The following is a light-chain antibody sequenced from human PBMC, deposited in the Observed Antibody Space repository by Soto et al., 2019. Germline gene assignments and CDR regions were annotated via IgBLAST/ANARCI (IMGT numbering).Light chain of an antibody. CDR2: DVS. V-gene: IGLV2-14*03. Sequence: QSALTQPASVSGSPGQSITISCTGTISDVSGYNFVSWYQQYPGKAPKLMIYDVSNRPSGVSNRFSGSKSGNTASLTISGLQAEDEADYYCSSYTSSNTYVFGAGTKLPS. CDR3: SSYTSSNTYV. CDR1: ISDVSGYNF. J-gene: IGLJ1*01.